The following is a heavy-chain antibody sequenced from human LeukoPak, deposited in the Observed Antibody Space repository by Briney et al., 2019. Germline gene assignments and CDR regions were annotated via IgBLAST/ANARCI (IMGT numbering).Heavy chain of an antibody. V-gene: IGHV3-48*03. CDR2: ISSSGSTI. J-gene: IGHJ4*02. CDR1: GFTFSRDA. D-gene: IGHD3-9*01. Sequence: PGGSLRLSCAAAGFTFSRDAMNWVRPAPWKWLKWVSYISSSGSTIYYADSVKGRFTISRDNAKNSLSLQMNSLRAEDMVFFKRKTAYDILTGYADYWGQGTLVTVSS. CDR3: KTAYDILTGYADY.